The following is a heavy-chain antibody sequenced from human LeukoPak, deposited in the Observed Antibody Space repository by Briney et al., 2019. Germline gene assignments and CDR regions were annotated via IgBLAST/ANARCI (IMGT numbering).Heavy chain of an antibody. CDR3: ARDPYGDYVYAFDI. CDR1: GFTFSSYG. D-gene: IGHD4-17*01. Sequence: PGGSLRLSCAASGFTFSSYGMHWVRQAPGKGLEWVAVIWYDGSNKYYADSVKGRFTISRDNSKNTLYLQMNSLRAEDTAVYYCARDPYGDYVYAFDIWGQGTMVTVSS. V-gene: IGHV3-33*01. CDR2: IWYDGSNK. J-gene: IGHJ3*02.